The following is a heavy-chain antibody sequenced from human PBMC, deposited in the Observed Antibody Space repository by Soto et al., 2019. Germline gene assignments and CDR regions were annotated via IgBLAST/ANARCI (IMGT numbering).Heavy chain of an antibody. CDR3: ARGGDTTKVDY. Sequence: QVQLQESGPGLVKPSQTLSLTCTVSGGSISSGGYCWSWIRQHPGEGLEWIGFMYNSGSTSYNPSHKSRATISVDTSTNQCSLNLRSVTAADTAVYYCARGGDTTKVDYWGQGTLVTVSS. D-gene: IGHD3-16*01. CDR2: MYNSGST. V-gene: IGHV4-31*03. J-gene: IGHJ4*02. CDR1: GGSISSGGYC.